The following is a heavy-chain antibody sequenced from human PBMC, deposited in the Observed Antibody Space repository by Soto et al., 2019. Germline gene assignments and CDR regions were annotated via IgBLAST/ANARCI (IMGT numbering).Heavy chain of an antibody. J-gene: IGHJ6*02. D-gene: IGHD3-3*01. CDR2: ISASGGTT. Sequence: GGSLRLSCAASGLTFSRHAMSWVRQAPGKGMEWVAAISASGGTTYYADPVRGRFTISRDNSKNMLFLQMNSLRAEDTAAYHCVCGPTIFGEVWSFSYYYGMAVWGQGATVTVSS. CDR3: VCGPTIFGEVWSFSYYYGMAV. CDR1: GLTFSRHA. V-gene: IGHV3-23*01.